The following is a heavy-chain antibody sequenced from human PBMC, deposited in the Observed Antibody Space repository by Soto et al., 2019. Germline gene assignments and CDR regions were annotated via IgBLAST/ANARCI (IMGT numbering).Heavy chain of an antibody. CDR3: ARGDRDRETGLVPAAIDGMDV. V-gene: IGHV1-69*02. Sequence: QVQLVQSGAEVKKPGSSVKVSCKASGGTFSRYSFTWVRQAPGHGLEWMGRIIPVFGIASYAQKFQGRVTITADKSTSTAYMELSSLRSEDTAVYYCARGDRDRETGLVPAAIDGMDVWGQGPTVTVSS. CDR1: GGTFSRYS. J-gene: IGHJ6*02. CDR2: IIPVFGIA. D-gene: IGHD2-2*01.